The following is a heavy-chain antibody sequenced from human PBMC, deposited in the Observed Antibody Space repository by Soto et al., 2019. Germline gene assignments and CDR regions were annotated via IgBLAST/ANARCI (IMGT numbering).Heavy chain of an antibody. D-gene: IGHD2-15*01. V-gene: IGHV4-31*03. J-gene: IGHJ4*02. CDR1: GGSISSGGYY. CDR3: ASLSSTRILAY. CDR2: IYYSGST. Sequence: ASETLSLTCTVSGGSISSGGYYWSWIRQHPGKGLEWIGYIYYSGSTYYNPSLKSRVTISVDTSKNQFSLKLSSVTAADTAVYYCASLSSTRILAYWGQGTLVTVSS.